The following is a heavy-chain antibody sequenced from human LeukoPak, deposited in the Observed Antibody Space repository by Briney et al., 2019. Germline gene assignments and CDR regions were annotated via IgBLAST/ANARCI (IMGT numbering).Heavy chain of an antibody. J-gene: IGHJ5*02. CDR2: IFYSGNT. CDR3: ARARDCSGGTCYQFNWFDP. D-gene: IGHD2-15*01. CDR1: GGSISSGAYY. Sequence: SQTLSLTCTVSGGSISSGAYYWSWIRQHPGKGLEWIGYIFYSGNTYYNPSLKSQVTISVDTSKNQFSLTLSSVTAADTAVYYCARARDCSGGTCYQFNWFDPWGQGTLVTVSS. V-gene: IGHV4-31*01.